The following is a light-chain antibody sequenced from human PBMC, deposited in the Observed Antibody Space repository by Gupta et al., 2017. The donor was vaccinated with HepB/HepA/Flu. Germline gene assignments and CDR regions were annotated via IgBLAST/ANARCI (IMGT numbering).Light chain of an antibody. V-gene: IGLV2-14*03. J-gene: IGLJ3*02. CDR3: SSYTISNTRV. CDR2: NVN. Sequence: QSALTQPASVSGSPVQSITISCTGTSSDVGGYDYVSWYQQHPGKAPKLMIYNVNNRPAGVSNRFSGSKSGNTASLTISGLQAEDEADYYCSSYTISNTRVFGGGTKLTVL. CDR1: SSDVGGYDY.